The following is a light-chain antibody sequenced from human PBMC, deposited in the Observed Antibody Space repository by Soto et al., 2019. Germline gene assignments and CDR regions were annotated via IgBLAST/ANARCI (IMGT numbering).Light chain of an antibody. CDR3: QQYKNWPPLT. J-gene: IGKJ4*01. CDR2: AAS. Sequence: EIVMTQSPATLSVSPGETATLSCRASQSIGCAVAWYQHKPGQAPRLLIVAASIRATGVPGTFSGGGSGTEFTLTISSLQSEDFAVYYCQQYKNWPPLTFGGGTTVEIK. V-gene: IGKV3-15*01. CDR1: QSIGCA.